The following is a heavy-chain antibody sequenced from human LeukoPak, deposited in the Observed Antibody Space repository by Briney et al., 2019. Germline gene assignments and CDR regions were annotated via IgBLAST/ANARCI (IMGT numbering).Heavy chain of an antibody. CDR1: GFTFSSYG. Sequence: GGSLRLSCAASGFTFSSYGMHWVRQAPGRGLEWVSSITSSGSYIYYADSVKGRFTISRDNAKNSLYLQMNSLRDEDTAVYYCARARGGSIDYWGQGTLVTVSS. CDR2: ITSSGSYI. J-gene: IGHJ4*02. CDR3: ARARGGSIDY. V-gene: IGHV3-21*01. D-gene: IGHD2-15*01.